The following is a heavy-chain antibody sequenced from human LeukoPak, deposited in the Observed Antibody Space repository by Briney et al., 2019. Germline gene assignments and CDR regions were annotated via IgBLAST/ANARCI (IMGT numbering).Heavy chain of an antibody. V-gene: IGHV1-18*04. D-gene: IGHD4-17*01. CDR3: ARDSLYGDPPGY. CDR1: GYTFTGYY. CDR2: ISAYNGNT. Sequence: ASVKVSCKASGYTFTGYYMHWVRQAPGQGLEWMGWISAYNGNTNYAQKLQGRVTMTTDTSTSTAYMELRSLRSDDTAVYYCARDSLYGDPPGYWGQGTLVTVSS. J-gene: IGHJ4*02.